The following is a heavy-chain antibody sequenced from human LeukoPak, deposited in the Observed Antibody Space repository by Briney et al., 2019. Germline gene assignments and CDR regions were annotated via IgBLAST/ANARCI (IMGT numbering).Heavy chain of an antibody. CDR3: ARDWVAGVPFDAFDI. CDR2: INIVNNAI. J-gene: IGHJ3*02. Sequence: GGSLRLSCAASGFTFSSYSMNWVRQAPRKGLEWVSHINIVNNAIYYSDSVKGRFTISRDNAQNSVYLHMNSLTAEDTALYYCARDWVAGVPFDAFDIWGQGTMVSVSS. D-gene: IGHD3-10*01. CDR1: GFTFSSYS. V-gene: IGHV3-48*04.